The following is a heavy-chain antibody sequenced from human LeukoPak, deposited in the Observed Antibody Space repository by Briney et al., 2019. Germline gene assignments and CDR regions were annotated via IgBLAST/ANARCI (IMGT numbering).Heavy chain of an antibody. Sequence: GGSLRLSCAASGFTFSDYAMTWVRQAPGKGLEWVATSVMTYYADSVKGRFTVSGDNSKNTLYLQMSSLTAADTAAYYCAKDRSIGTYYTFDHWGQGTLVTVSS. CDR3: AKDRSIGTYYTFDH. CDR1: GFTFSDYA. J-gene: IGHJ4*02. CDR2: SVMT. V-gene: IGHV3-23*01. D-gene: IGHD1-26*01.